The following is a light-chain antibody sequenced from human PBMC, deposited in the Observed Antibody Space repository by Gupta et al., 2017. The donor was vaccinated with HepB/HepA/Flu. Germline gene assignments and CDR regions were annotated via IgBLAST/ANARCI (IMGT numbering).Light chain of an antibody. CDR1: QSVNSN. V-gene: IGKV3-15*01. J-gene: IGKJ1*01. CDR2: GSS. CDR3: QQYNNWPPGT. Sequence: EIVMTQSPATLSVSPGERATLSCRASQSVNSNLAWYQQKPGQAPSLLLYGSSTKATGIPDRFSGSGSGTEFTLTISSLQSEDFAVYYCQQYNNWPPGTFGQGTKVEIK.